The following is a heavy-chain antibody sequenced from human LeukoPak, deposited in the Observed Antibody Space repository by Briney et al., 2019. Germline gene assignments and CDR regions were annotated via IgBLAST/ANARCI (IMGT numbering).Heavy chain of an antibody. CDR2: IWYDGSNK. D-gene: IGHD6-19*01. V-gene: IGHV3-33*06. CDR1: GFTFSSYG. J-gene: IGHJ4*02. Sequence: GGSLRLSCAASGFTFSSYGMHWVRQAPGKGLEWVAVIWYDGSNKYYADSVKGRFPISRDNSKNTLYLQMNSLRAEDTAVYYCAKAFDSSGWYGYDSSGTNSWGQGTLVTVSS. CDR3: AKAFDSSGWYGYDSSGTNS.